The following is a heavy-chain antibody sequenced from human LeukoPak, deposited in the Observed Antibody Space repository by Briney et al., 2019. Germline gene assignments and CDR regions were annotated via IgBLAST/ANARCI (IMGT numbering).Heavy chain of an antibody. D-gene: IGHD1-26*01. CDR3: ARGLGGSYSHFDY. Sequence: SETLSLTCTVSGGSISSYYWSWIRQHPGKGLEWIGYIYYSGSTYYNPSLKSRVTISVDTPKNQFSLKLSSVTAADTAVYYCARGLGGSYSHFDYWGQGTLVTVSS. J-gene: IGHJ4*02. CDR2: IYYSGST. CDR1: GGSISSYY. V-gene: IGHV4-59*12.